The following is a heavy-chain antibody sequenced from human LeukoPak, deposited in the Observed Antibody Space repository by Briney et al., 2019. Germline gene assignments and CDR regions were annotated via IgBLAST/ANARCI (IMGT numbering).Heavy chain of an antibody. CDR3: AGHAYCGGDCYSLNWFDP. D-gene: IGHD2-21*02. Sequence: GESLTISCKGSGYSFTSYWIGWVRQMPGEGLEWMGIIYPGDSDTRYSPSFQGQVTISADKSISTAYLQWSSLKASDTAMYYCAGHAYCGGDCYSLNWFDPWGQGTLVTVSS. J-gene: IGHJ5*02. CDR2: IYPGDSDT. CDR1: GYSFTSYW. V-gene: IGHV5-51*01.